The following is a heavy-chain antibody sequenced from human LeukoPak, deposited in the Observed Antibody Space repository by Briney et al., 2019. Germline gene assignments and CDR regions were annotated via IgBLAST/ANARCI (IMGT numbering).Heavy chain of an antibody. J-gene: IGHJ4*02. D-gene: IGHD3-10*01. CDR3: ARGEGSYYGY. Sequence: ASVKVSYKASGYTLTSYAMHWVRQAPGERLEWMGWINAGNGNTKYSQKFQGRVTITRDTSASTAYMELSSLRSEDTAVYYCARGEGSYYGYWGQGTLVTVSS. V-gene: IGHV1-3*01. CDR2: INAGNGNT. CDR1: GYTLTSYA.